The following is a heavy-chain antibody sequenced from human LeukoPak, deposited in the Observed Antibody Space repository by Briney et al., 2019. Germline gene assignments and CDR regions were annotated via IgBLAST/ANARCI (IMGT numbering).Heavy chain of an antibody. D-gene: IGHD3-22*01. Sequence: SQTLSLTCIVSGGSISSGDYYWSWIRQPPGKGLEWIGYIYYSGSTYYNPSLKSRVTISLYTPKNQFSLKLSSVTAPDTAVYYCVRVYSSGYYDRRFDYWGQGTLVTVSS. J-gene: IGHJ4*02. CDR2: IYYSGST. CDR1: GGSISSGDYY. CDR3: VRVYSSGYYDRRFDY. V-gene: IGHV4-30-4*01.